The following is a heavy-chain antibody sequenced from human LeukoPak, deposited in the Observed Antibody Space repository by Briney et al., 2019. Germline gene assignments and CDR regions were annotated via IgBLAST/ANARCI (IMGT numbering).Heavy chain of an antibody. CDR1: GYTFTGYY. D-gene: IGHD6-19*01. J-gene: IGHJ1*01. Sequence: ASVEVSCKASGYTFTGYYMHWVRQAPGQGLEWMGWINPNSGGTNYAQKFQGRVTMTRDTSISTAYMELSRLRSDDTAVYYCARDSSGWYEEYFQHWGQGTPGHRLL. V-gene: IGHV1-2*02. CDR3: ARDSSGWYEEYFQH. CDR2: INPNSGGT.